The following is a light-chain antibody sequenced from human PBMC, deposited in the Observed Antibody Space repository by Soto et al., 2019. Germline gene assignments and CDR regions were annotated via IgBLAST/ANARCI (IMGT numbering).Light chain of an antibody. CDR2: GAS. CDR3: QQYGSTPLT. Sequence: EIGLTQSPGTLSLSPGGRATLCCRASQSVSRNYVAWYQRKPGQAPRLLIYGASSRASGIPDRFSGSGSGADFTLSITRLEPEDFALYYCQQYGSTPLTFGGGTKVDIK. V-gene: IGKV3-20*01. J-gene: IGKJ4*01. CDR1: QSVSRNY.